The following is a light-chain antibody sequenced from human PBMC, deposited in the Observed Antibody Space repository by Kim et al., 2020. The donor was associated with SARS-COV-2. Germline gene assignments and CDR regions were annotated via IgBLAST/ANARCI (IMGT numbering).Light chain of an antibody. J-gene: IGKJ4*01. Sequence: ASVGDRVTITCRASQGISSYLAWYQQKPGKVPKLLIYAASTLQSGVPSRFSGSGSGTDFTLTISSLQPEDVATYYCQKYNSAPLTFGGGTKVDI. CDR1: QGISSY. CDR3: QKYNSAPLT. CDR2: AAS. V-gene: IGKV1-27*01.